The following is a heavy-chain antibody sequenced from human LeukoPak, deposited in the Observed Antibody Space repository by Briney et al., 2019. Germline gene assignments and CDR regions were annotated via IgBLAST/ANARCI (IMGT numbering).Heavy chain of an antibody. CDR3: ARRRDGYNYNY. J-gene: IGHJ4*02. D-gene: IGHD5-24*01. CDR1: GGSISSSSYY. CDR2: IYYSGST. V-gene: IGHV4-39*01. Sequence: SETLSLTCTVSGGSISSSSYYWGWIRQPPGKGLEWIGSIYYSGSTYYNPSLKSRVTISVDTSKNQFSLKLNSVTAADTAVYYCARRRDGYNYNYWGQGTLVTVSS.